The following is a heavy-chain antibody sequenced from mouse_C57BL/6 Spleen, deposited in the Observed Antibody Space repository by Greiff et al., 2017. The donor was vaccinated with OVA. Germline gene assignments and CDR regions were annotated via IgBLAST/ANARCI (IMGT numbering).Heavy chain of an antibody. J-gene: IGHJ2*01. CDR3: ARRGWDVGYFDY. Sequence: VQLQQPGAELVKPGASVKMSCKASGYTFTSYWITWVKQRPGQGLEWIGDIYPGSGSTNYNEKFKSKATLTVDTSSSTAYMQLSSLTSEDSAVYYCARRGWDVGYFDYWGQGTTLTVSS. D-gene: IGHD4-1*01. CDR2: IYPGSGST. CDR1: GYTFTSYW. V-gene: IGHV1-55*01.